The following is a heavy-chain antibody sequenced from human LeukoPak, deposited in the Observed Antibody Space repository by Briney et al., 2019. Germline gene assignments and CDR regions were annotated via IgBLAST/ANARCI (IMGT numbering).Heavy chain of an antibody. CDR2: IIPIFGTA. D-gene: IGHD3-3*01. Sequence: SXGTFSSYAIXXXRQAPGQGLXXMGGIIPIFGTANYAQKFQDRVTITADESTSTAYMELSSLRSEDTAVYYCGTLRFLEWLFLDYWGQGTLVTVSS. CDR1: XGTFSSYA. V-gene: IGHV1-69*01. J-gene: IGHJ4*02. CDR3: GTLRFLEWLFLDY.